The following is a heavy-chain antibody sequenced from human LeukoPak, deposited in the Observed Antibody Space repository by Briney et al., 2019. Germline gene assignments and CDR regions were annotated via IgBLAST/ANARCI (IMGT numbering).Heavy chain of an antibody. V-gene: IGHV1-69*05. J-gene: IGHJ6*03. CDR2: FIPIFGTA. Sequence: ASVKVSCKASGGTFISYASSWVRQAPGQGLEWMGGFIPIFGTANYTQKFQGRVTITTDESTSTAYMELSSLRSEDTAVYYCARSVDYYYYMDVWGKGTTVTVSS. CDR1: GGTFISYA. CDR3: ARSVDYYYYMDV.